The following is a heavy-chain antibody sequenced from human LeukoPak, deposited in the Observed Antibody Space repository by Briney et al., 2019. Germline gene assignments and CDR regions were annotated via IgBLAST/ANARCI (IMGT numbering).Heavy chain of an antibody. J-gene: IGHJ4*02. CDR2: TYYSGST. D-gene: IGHD6-13*01. V-gene: IGHV4-59*01. Sequence: SETLSLTCTVSGGSISSYYWSWIRQPPGKGLGWIGYTYYSGSTNYNPSLKSRVTISVDTSKNQFSLKLSSVTAADTAVYYCARGVTIAAAVEFDYWGQGTLVTVSS. CDR1: GGSISSYY. CDR3: ARGVTIAAAVEFDY.